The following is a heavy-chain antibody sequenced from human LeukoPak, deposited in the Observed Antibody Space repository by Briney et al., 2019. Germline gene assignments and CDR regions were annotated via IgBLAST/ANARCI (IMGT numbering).Heavy chain of an antibody. J-gene: IGHJ3*02. CDR1: GYSISTSYY. V-gene: IGHV4-38-2*02. CDR3: ARDLAAAGSAFDI. D-gene: IGHD6-13*01. Sequence: SETLSLTCTVSGYSISTSYYWGWIRQPPGKGLEWIGSIYHSGSTYYNPSLKSRVTISVDTSKNQFSLKLSSVTAADTAVYYCARDLAAAGSAFDIWGQGTMVTVSS. CDR2: IYHSGST.